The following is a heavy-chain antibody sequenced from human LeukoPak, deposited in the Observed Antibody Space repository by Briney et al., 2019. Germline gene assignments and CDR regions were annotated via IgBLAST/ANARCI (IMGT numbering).Heavy chain of an antibody. D-gene: IGHD1-1*01. Sequence: PGGSLRLSCAASGFTLSNYAMNWVRQAPGQGLEWVSVISAAGVTYYADSLKGRFTISRDNSKNTLYLQMDSLRVEDTVVYYCGKANDDYYFDYWGQGTLVTVSS. CDR1: GFTLSNYA. CDR2: ISAAGVT. J-gene: IGHJ4*02. CDR3: GKANDDYYFDY. V-gene: IGHV3-23*01.